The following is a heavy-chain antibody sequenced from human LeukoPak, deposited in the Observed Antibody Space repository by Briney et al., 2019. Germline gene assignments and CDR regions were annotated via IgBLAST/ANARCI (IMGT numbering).Heavy chain of an antibody. CDR1: RFTFSSYG. Sequence: GGSLRLSCAASRFTFSSYGMHWVRQAPGKGLEWVANIKQDGSEKYYVDSVKGRFTISRDNAKNSLYLQMNSLRAEDTAVYYCARASHDYGDLLDAFDIWGQGTMVTVSS. J-gene: IGHJ3*02. CDR3: ARASHDYGDLLDAFDI. CDR2: IKQDGSEK. D-gene: IGHD4-17*01. V-gene: IGHV3-7*01.